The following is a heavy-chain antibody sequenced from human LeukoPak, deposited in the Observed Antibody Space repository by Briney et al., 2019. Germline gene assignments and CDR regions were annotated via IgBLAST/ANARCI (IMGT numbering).Heavy chain of an antibody. D-gene: IGHD3-9*01. Sequence: GGSLRLSCAASGLTFSAYAMSWVRQTPGEGLEWVSSISGSGVNTYYAESVKGRFTISRDNSKNTLYLQMNSLRAEDTAEYYCASSNDILTGFFDYWGQGTLVTVSS. V-gene: IGHV3-23*01. CDR1: GLTFSAYA. CDR3: ASSNDILTGFFDY. CDR2: ISGSGVNT. J-gene: IGHJ4*02.